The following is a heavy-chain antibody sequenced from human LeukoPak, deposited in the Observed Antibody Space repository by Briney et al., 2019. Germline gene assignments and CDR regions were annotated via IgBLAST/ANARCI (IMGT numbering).Heavy chain of an antibody. V-gene: IGHV4-34*01. Sequence: SSETLSLTCAVYGGSFSGYYWSWIRQPPGKGPEWIGEINHSGSTNYNPSLKSRVTISVDTSKNQFSLKLSSVTAADTAVYYCARVIESYYDSSGYHTQLRYYFDYWGQGTLVTVSS. CDR2: INHSGST. CDR3: ARVIESYYDSSGYHTQLRYYFDY. D-gene: IGHD3-22*01. J-gene: IGHJ4*02. CDR1: GGSFSGYY.